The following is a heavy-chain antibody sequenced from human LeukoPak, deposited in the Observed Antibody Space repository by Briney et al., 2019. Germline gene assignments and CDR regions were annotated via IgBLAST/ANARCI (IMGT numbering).Heavy chain of an antibody. Sequence: SVKVSCKASGGTFSSYAISWVRQAPGQGLEWMGRIIPILGIANYAQKFQGRVTITADKSTSTAYMELSSLRSEDTAVYYCVRDLTHYDILTGYDDYWGQGTLVTVSS. D-gene: IGHD3-9*01. V-gene: IGHV1-69*04. CDR2: IIPILGIA. CDR1: GGTFSSYA. J-gene: IGHJ4*02. CDR3: VRDLTHYDILTGYDDY.